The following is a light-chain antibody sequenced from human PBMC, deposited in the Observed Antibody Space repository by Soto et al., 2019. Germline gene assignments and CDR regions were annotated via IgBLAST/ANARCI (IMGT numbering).Light chain of an antibody. Sequence: QSVLTQPPSASGSPGQSVTISCTGTSSDVGSYNYVSWYQQHPDKAPKLMIYEVNKRPSGVPDRFSGSKSGNTASLTVSGLQAEDEAAYYCTSYAGYNNPVVFGGGTKLTVL. CDR3: TSYAGYNNPVV. CDR2: EVN. J-gene: IGLJ3*02. V-gene: IGLV2-8*01. CDR1: SSDVGSYNY.